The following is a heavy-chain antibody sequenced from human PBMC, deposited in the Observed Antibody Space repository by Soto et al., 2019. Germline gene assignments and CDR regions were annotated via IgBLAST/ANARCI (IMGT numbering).Heavy chain of an antibody. CDR1: GGSIGGYY. CDR3: TRGSGYYYV. V-gene: IGHV4-59*12. CDR2: IYYSGST. Sequence: SETLSLTCTVSGGSIGGYYWSWIRQPPGKGLEWIGYIYYSGSTNYNPSLKSRVTISVDTSKNQFSLKLSSVTAADTAVYYCTRGSGYYYVWGQGSPVTVSS. D-gene: IGHD3-22*01. J-gene: IGHJ4*02.